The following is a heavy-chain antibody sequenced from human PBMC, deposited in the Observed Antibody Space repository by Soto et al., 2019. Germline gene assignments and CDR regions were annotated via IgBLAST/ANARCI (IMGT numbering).Heavy chain of an antibody. Sequence: PGGSLRLSCAASGFTFSCYEMNWVRQSPGKGLEWISYISGSGTTIYYADSVKGRFTISRDNAKKSLYLQMNSLRAEDTAVYYCAREVTVFGVIIPTPMDVWGQGTTVTVSS. J-gene: IGHJ6*02. CDR3: AREVTVFGVIIPTPMDV. CDR2: ISGSGTTI. V-gene: IGHV3-48*03. D-gene: IGHD3-3*01. CDR1: GFTFSCYE.